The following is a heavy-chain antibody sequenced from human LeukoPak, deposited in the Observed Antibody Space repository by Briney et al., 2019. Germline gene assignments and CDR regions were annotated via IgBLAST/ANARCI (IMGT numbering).Heavy chain of an antibody. V-gene: IGHV3-23*01. CDR2: ISGSGVST. CDR1: GFTFSSYA. D-gene: IGHD1-1*01. J-gene: IGHJ5*02. Sequence: PGGSLRLSCAASGFTFSSYAMSWVRQAPGKGLEWVSAISGSGVSTYYADSVKGRFTISRDNSKNTLYLQMNSLRAEDTAVYYCASGYWNDGTNWFDPWGQGTLVTVSS. CDR3: ASGYWNDGTNWFDP.